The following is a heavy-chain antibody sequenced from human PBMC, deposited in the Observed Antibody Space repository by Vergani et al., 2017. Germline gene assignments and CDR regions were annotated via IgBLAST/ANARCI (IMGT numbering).Heavy chain of an antibody. Sequence: QVQLVQSGAEVKKPGASVKVSCKASGSTFTSYGISWVRQAPGQGLEGLGWMNPNSGNTGYAQKFQGRATMTRNTSISTAYIELSSLRSEDTAVYYGAGGGCSSTSCLNWYFDLWGRGTLVTVSS. D-gene: IGHD2-2*01. V-gene: IGHV1-8*02. CDR2: MNPNSGNT. CDR3: AGGGCSSTSCLNWYFDL. J-gene: IGHJ2*01. CDR1: GSTFTSYG.